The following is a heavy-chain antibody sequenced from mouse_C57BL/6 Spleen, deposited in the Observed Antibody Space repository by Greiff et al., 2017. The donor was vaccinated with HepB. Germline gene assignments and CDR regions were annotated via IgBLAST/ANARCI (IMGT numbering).Heavy chain of an antibody. CDR2: ISDGGSYT. V-gene: IGHV5-4*01. CDR1: GFTFSSYA. CDR3: ARDNYGNSLAY. Sequence: EVMLVESGGGLVKPGGSLKLSCAASGFTFSSYAMSWVRQTPEKRLEWVATISDGGSYTYYPDNVKGRFTISRDNAKNNLYLQMSHLKSEDTAMYYCARDNYGNSLAYWGQGTLVTVSA. J-gene: IGHJ3*01. D-gene: IGHD2-1*01.